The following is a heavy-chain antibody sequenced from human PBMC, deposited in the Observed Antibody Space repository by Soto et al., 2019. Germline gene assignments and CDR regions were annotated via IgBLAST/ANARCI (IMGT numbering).Heavy chain of an antibody. Sequence: EVQMLESGGGLVHPGGSLRLSCAASGFSFSTYAMTWVRQAPGKGLEWVSTISGNGVTTYYADSVKGRFTISRDNSKTSFYLQMETLRAEDTAVYSCAPPLLRDRRTHWGQGTLVSVSS. CDR1: GFSFSTYA. CDR3: APPLLRDRRTH. J-gene: IGHJ4*02. V-gene: IGHV3-23*01. CDR2: ISGNGVTT. D-gene: IGHD3-22*01.